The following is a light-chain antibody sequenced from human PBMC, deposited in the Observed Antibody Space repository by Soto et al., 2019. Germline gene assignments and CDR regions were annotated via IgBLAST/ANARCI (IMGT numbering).Light chain of an antibody. CDR1: SSDVGGYDS. J-gene: IGLJ2*01. CDR2: EVF. CDR3: TSYRSGSTPVV. Sequence: QSVLTQPASVSVSPGQAITISCTGTSSDVGGYDSVSWYQQFPGKAPKLIIYEVFNRPSGVSNRFSGSKSDNTASLTISGLQAEDEADYYCTSYRSGSTPVVFGGGTKLTVL. V-gene: IGLV2-14*01.